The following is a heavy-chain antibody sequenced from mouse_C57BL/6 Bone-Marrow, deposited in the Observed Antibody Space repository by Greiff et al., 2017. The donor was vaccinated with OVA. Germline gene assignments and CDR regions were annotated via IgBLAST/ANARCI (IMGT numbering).Heavy chain of an antibody. D-gene: IGHD1-1*01. V-gene: IGHV1-26*01. CDR3: ASMVVYCYGRLDY. J-gene: IGHJ2*01. CDR1: GYTFTDYY. CDR2: INPNNGGT. Sequence: VQLQQSGPELVKPGASVKISCKASGYTFTDYYMNWVKQSHGKSLEWIGDINPNNGGTSYNQKFKGKATLTVDKSSSTAYLELRSLTSEDSAVYDCASMVVYCYGRLDYWGQGTTLTVSS.